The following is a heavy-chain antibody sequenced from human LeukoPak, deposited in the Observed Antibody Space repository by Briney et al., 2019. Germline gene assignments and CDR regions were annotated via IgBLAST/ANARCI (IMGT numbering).Heavy chain of an antibody. CDR3: ARDGPTGWHYFEY. CDR2: IYSEGGT. CDR1: GFIVSSSY. D-gene: IGHD6-19*01. Sequence: GGSLRLSCAASGFIVSSSYMSWVRQAPGQVLEWVSVIYSEGGTSIAGNTYYADSVEGRFTISRDNSKNTLYLQMNSLRTEDTAVYYCARDGPTGWHYFEYWGQGTLVTVSS. V-gene: IGHV3-23*03. J-gene: IGHJ4*02.